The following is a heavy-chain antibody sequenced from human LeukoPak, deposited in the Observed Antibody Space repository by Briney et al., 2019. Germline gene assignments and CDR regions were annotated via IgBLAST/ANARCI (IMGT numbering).Heavy chain of an antibody. J-gene: IGHJ4*02. V-gene: IGHV4-30-2*01. CDR2: IYHSGST. D-gene: IGHD5-18*01. CDR1: GGSISSGGYY. Sequence: SETLSLTCTVSGGSISSGGYYWSWIRQHPGKGLEWIGYIYHSGSTYYNPSLKSRVTISVDRSKNQFSLKLSSVTAADTAVYYCARGTAMVTAFDYWGQGTLVTVSS. CDR3: ARGTAMVTAFDY.